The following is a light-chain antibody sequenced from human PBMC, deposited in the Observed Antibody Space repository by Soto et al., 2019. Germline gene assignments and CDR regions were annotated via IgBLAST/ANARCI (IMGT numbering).Light chain of an antibody. CDR2: GAS. V-gene: IGKV1-13*02. J-gene: IGKJ4*01. Sequence: AIQITQSPSAVSASVGDRVTISCRASQGIGNALGWYQQEPGKPPKVLIYGASTLERGVPSRFSGSGFGTEHTLTISSLQPEDFAPYYCQQVNSYPFTFGGGTKV. CDR3: QQVNSYPFT. CDR1: QGIGNA.